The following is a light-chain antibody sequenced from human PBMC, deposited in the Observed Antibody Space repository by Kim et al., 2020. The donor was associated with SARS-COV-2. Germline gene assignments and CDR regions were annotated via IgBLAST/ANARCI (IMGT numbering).Light chain of an antibody. Sequence: LTPGQNATFSCRASQSVNNYLAWYQQKPGQAPRLLIYDASNRATGIPARFSGSGSGTDFTLTISSLEPEDFAVYYCQQRFSWPRTFGLGTKVDIK. CDR1: QSVNNY. CDR3: QQRFSWPRT. CDR2: DAS. J-gene: IGKJ1*01. V-gene: IGKV3-11*01.